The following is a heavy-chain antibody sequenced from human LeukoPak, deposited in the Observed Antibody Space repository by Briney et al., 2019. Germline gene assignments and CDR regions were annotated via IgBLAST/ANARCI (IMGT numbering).Heavy chain of an antibody. CDR3: ARGYTAMVHDY. CDR1: GGSIGHYY. D-gene: IGHD5-18*01. J-gene: IGHJ4*02. CDR2: IYYSGSSGST. Sequence: SETLSLTCTVSGGSIGHYYWSWIRQPPGKGLEWIGYIYYSGSSGSTHYNPSLKSRVTISLDTSKNQFSLKLSSVTAADTAVYHCARGYTAMVHDYWGQGTLVTVSS. V-gene: IGHV4-59*01.